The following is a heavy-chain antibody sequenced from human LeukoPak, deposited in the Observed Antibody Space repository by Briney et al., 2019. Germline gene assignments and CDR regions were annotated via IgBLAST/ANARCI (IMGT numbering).Heavy chain of an antibody. Sequence: GGSLRLSCAASGFTFSSYAMHWVRQAPGKGLEWVAVISYDGSNKYYADSVKGRFTISRDNSKNTLYLQMNSLRAEDTAVYYCARDPVAVAAFDYWGQGTLVTVPS. CDR2: ISYDGSNK. CDR3: ARDPVAVAAFDY. J-gene: IGHJ4*02. CDR1: GFTFSSYA. D-gene: IGHD6-19*01. V-gene: IGHV3-30*04.